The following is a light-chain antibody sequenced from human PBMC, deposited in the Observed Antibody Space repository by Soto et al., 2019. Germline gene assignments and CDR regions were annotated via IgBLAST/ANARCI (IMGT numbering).Light chain of an antibody. J-gene: IGLJ1*01. V-gene: IGLV2-14*01. CDR1: TNDVGGYNY. CDR2: EVS. Sequence: QSVLTQPASVSGSPGQSITIFCTGTTNDVGGYNYVSWYQQHPGKAPKLLIFEVSSRPSGVSNRFSGSKSGNTASLTISALQAEDEADYFCNSYTSSTSRPYVFGTGTKLTVL. CDR3: NSYTSSTSRPYV.